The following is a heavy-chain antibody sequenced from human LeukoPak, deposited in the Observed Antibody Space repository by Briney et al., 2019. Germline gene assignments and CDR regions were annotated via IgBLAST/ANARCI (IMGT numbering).Heavy chain of an antibody. CDR1: GGSISSFY. Sequence: SPSETLSPTCSVSGGSISSFYWSWIRQPPGQGLEWIGYIFNTGSASYNPSLRSRVTMSVDTSKNQFSLRLTSVSAADTAVYYCARYGSGNTEFDYWGQGTLVTVSS. CDR3: ARYGSGNTEFDY. D-gene: IGHD3-10*01. J-gene: IGHJ4*02. CDR2: IFNTGSA. V-gene: IGHV4-59*01.